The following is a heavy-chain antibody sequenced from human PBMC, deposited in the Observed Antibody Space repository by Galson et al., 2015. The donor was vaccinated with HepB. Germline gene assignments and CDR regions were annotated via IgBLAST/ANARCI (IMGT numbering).Heavy chain of an antibody. CDR1: GYTFTSYG. CDR2: ISAYNGNT. Sequence: SVKVSCKASGYTFTSYGISWVRQAPGQGLEWMGWISAYNGNTNYAQKLQGRVTMTTDTSTSTAYMELRSLRSDDTAVYYCARMNTAMVTYGWFDPWGQGTLVTVSS. V-gene: IGHV1-18*04. J-gene: IGHJ5*02. D-gene: IGHD5-18*01. CDR3: ARMNTAMVTYGWFDP.